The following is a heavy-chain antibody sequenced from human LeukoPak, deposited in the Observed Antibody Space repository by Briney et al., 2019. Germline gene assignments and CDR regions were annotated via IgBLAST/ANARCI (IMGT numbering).Heavy chain of an antibody. CDR1: GYTFTGYY. V-gene: IGHV1-2*02. Sequence: ASVKVSCKATGYTFTGYYMHWVRQAPGQGLEWMGWINPNSGGTNYAQKFQGRVTMTRDTSISTAYMELSRLRSDDTAVYYCASLGYCSSTSCPKGYYHMDVWGKGTTVTVSS. D-gene: IGHD2-2*01. CDR3: ASLGYCSSTSCPKGYYHMDV. CDR2: INPNSGGT. J-gene: IGHJ6*03.